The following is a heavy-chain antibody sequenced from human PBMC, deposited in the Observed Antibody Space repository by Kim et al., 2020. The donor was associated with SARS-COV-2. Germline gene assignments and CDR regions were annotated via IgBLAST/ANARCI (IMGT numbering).Heavy chain of an antibody. V-gene: IGHV3-23*01. Sequence: DSVNGRFTISRDNSKNTLYLQMNSLRAEDTAIYYCAGYYYGSGSYYRSIDYWGQGTLVTVSS. D-gene: IGHD3-10*01. CDR3: AGYYYGSGSYYRSIDY. J-gene: IGHJ4*02.